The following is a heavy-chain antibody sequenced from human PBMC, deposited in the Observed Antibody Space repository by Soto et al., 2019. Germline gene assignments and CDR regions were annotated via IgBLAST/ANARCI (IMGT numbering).Heavy chain of an antibody. Sequence: SETLSLTCTVSGGSISSYYWSWIRQPPGKGLEWIGYIYYSGSTNYNPSLKSRVTISVDTSKNQFSLKLSSVTAADTAVYYCARGFYSYGIFYYYYYYMDVWGKGTTVTVSS. CDR1: GGSISSYY. CDR2: IYYSGST. CDR3: ARGFYSYGIFYYYYYYMDV. D-gene: IGHD5-18*01. J-gene: IGHJ6*03. V-gene: IGHV4-59*01.